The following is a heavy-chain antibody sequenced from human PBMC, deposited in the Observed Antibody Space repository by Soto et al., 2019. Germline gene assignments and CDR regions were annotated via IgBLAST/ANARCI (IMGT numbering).Heavy chain of an antibody. CDR2: IYYSGST. CDR3: ARAGESSSFDY. Sequence: SETLSLTCTVSGGSISSGDYYWSWIRQPPGKGLEWIGYIYYSGSTYYNPSLKSRVTISVDTSKNQFSLKLSSVTATDTAVYYCARAGESSSFDYWGQGTLVTVSS. CDR1: GGSISSGDYY. D-gene: IGHD6-6*01. V-gene: IGHV4-30-4*01. J-gene: IGHJ4*02.